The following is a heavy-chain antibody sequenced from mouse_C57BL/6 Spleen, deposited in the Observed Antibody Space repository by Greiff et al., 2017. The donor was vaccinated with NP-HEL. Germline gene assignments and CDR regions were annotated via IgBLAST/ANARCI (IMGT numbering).Heavy chain of an antibody. D-gene: IGHD1-1*01. Sequence: QVQLQQPGTELVKPGASVKLSCKASGYTFTSYWMHWVKQRPGQGLEWIGNINPSNGGTNYNEKVKSKATLTVDKSSSTASLQLSSLTSEDSAVYYCARHLLLLAYAMDYWGQGTSVTVSS. J-gene: IGHJ4*01. V-gene: IGHV1-53*01. CDR3: ARHLLLLAYAMDY. CDR1: GYTFTSYW. CDR2: INPSNGGT.